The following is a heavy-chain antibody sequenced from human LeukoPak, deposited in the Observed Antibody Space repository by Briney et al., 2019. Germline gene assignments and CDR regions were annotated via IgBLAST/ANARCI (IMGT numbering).Heavy chain of an antibody. V-gene: IGHV3-30-3*01. CDR2: MSVNVVNT. J-gene: IGHJ3*02. CDR1: GFTLSSYS. CDR3: VRESCSGGSCTYDPFDI. Sequence: GGSLRLSCVASGFTLSSYSIHLVRRVPGKGLEWVSVMSVNVVNTYYTDSARGRFTVSRDISKNTQFLQLNSMRFEETAVYFCVRESCSGGSCTYDPFDIWGHGTMVTVST. D-gene: IGHD2-15*01.